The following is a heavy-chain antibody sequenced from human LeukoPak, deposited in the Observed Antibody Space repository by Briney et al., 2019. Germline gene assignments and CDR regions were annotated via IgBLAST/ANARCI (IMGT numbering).Heavy chain of an antibody. CDR1: GFTSGVYA. Sequence: PGGSLRLSCVASGFTSGVYAMSWVRQAPGKGLEWVANIKQDGSEKYYVDSVRGRFTISRDNAKNSLYLQMNSLRAEDTAVYYCATLVATTQFDYWGQGTLVTVSS. D-gene: IGHD5-12*01. CDR3: ATLVATTQFDY. CDR2: IKQDGSEK. J-gene: IGHJ4*02. V-gene: IGHV3-7*01.